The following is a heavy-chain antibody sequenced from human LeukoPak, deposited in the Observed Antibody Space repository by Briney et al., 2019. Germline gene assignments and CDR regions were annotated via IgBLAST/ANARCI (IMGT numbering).Heavy chain of an antibody. D-gene: IGHD3-10*01. V-gene: IGHV3-30*03. Sequence: GGSLRLSCAASGFTFSSYGMHWVRQAPGKGLEWVAVISYDGSNKYYADSVRGRFTISRDNSKNTLYLQMNSLRAEDTAVYYCARGPVLLWFGERRFDPWGQGTLVTVSS. CDR1: GFTFSSYG. CDR2: ISYDGSNK. CDR3: ARGPVLLWFGERRFDP. J-gene: IGHJ5*02.